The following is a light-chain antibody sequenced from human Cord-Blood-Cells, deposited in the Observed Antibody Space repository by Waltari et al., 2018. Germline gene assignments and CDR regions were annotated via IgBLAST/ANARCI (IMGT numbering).Light chain of an antibody. J-gene: IGKJ2*01. CDR1: QSVSSSY. CDR2: GAS. V-gene: IGKV3-20*01. Sequence: EIVLTQSPGPLSLSPGERATLSCRASQSVSSSYLAWYQQKPGQAPRLLIYGASSRATGIPDRFSGSGSETDFTLTISRLEPEDFAVYYCQQYGSSHTFGQGTKLEIK. CDR3: QQYGSSHT.